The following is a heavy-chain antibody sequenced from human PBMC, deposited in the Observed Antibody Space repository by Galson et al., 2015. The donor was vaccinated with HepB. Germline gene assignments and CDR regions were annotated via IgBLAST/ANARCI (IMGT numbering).Heavy chain of an antibody. CDR3: ARVHRGPRGGNWFDP. Sequence: SVKVSCKASGYTFTSYGISWVRQAPGQGLEWMGWISAYNGNTNYAQKLQGRVTMTTDTSTSTAYMELRSLRSDDTAVYYCARVHRGPRGGNWFDPWGQGTLVTVSS. J-gene: IGHJ5*02. CDR2: ISAYNGNT. CDR1: GYTFTSYG. D-gene: IGHD2-15*01. V-gene: IGHV1-18*04.